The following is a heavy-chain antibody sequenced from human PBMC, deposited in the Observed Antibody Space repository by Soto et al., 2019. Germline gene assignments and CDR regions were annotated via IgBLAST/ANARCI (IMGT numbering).Heavy chain of an antibody. CDR1: GFTFSDNY. CDR2: ISSGASTR. V-gene: IGHV3-11*01. J-gene: IGHJ4*02. CDR3: ASKVGYKVATIGAFDY. D-gene: IGHD5-12*01. Sequence: QVQLVESGGGLVKPEGSLRLSCAASGFTFSDNYMSWIRQAPGKGLEGVSYISSGASTRHYADSVKGRFTISRDNAKNSLYLQMNSLRVEDTAVYYCASKVGYKVATIGAFDYWGQGTLVTVSS.